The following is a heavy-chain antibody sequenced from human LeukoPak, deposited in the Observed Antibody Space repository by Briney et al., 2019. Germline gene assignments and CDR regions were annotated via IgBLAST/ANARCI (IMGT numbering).Heavy chain of an antibody. V-gene: IGHV3-33*01. J-gene: IGHJ4*02. D-gene: IGHD6-13*01. CDR2: IWYDGSDK. CDR3: ARSSSSWYILDY. CDR1: GFTFSNCG. Sequence: TGGSLRLSCAASGFTFSNCGMHWVRQAPGKGLEWVALIWYDGSDKYYADSVKGRFTISRDNSKNTLYLQMNSLRAEDTAVYYCARSSSSWYILDYWGQGTLVTVSS.